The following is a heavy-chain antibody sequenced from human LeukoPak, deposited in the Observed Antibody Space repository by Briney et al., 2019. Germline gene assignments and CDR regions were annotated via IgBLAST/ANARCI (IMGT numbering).Heavy chain of an antibody. CDR3: AKGVYSSSWYDWFDP. CDR2: ISGSGGST. CDR1: GFTFSSYA. Sequence: GGSLRLSCAASGFTFSSYAMSWVRQAPGKGLEWVSAISGSGGSTYYADSVKGRFTISRDNSKNTLYLQMNSLGAEDTAVYYCAKGVYSSSWYDWFDPWGQGTLVTVSS. J-gene: IGHJ5*02. D-gene: IGHD6-13*01. V-gene: IGHV3-23*01.